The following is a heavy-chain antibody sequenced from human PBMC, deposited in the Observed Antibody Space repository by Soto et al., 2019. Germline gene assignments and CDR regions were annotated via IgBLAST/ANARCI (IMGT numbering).Heavy chain of an antibody. CDR2: IYYSGST. J-gene: IGHJ5*02. V-gene: IGHV4-39*01. D-gene: IGHD3-3*01. CDR3: ARHEITIFGVVIANWFDP. Sequence: SETLSLTCTVSGGSISSSSYYWGWIRQPPGKGLEWIGSIYYSGSTYYNPSLKSRVTISVDTSKNQFSLKLSSVTAADTAVYYFARHEITIFGVVIANWFDPWGQGTLVTVSS. CDR1: GGSISSSSYY.